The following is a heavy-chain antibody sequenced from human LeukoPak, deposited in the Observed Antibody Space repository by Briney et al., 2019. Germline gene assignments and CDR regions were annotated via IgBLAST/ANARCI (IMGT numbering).Heavy chain of an antibody. CDR2: IYHSGST. CDR1: GGSISSSNW. Sequence: PSETLSLTCAVPGGSISSSNWWSWVRQPPGKGLEWIGEIYHSGSTNYNPSLKSRVTISVDKSKNQFSLKLSSVTAADTAVYYCARGGYYGSGVFDYWGQGTLVTVSS. D-gene: IGHD3-10*01. CDR3: ARGGYYGSGVFDY. J-gene: IGHJ4*02. V-gene: IGHV4-4*02.